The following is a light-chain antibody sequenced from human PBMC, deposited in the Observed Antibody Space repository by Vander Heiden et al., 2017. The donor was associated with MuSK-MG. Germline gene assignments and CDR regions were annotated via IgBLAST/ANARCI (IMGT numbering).Light chain of an antibody. CDR1: SSDVGGYNY. Sequence: QSALTQPASVSGSPGQSITISCTGTSSDVGGYNYVSWCQQHPGKAPKLVIYEVSNRPSGVSNRFSGSKSGNTASLTISGLQAEDEADYYCSSYTRSSMGVFGGGTKLTVL. CDR3: SSYTRSSMGV. V-gene: IGLV2-14*01. CDR2: EVS. J-gene: IGLJ3*02.